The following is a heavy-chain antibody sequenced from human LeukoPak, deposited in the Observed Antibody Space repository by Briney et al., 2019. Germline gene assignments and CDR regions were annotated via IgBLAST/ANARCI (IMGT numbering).Heavy chain of an antibody. CDR2: MNSNSGNT. Sequence: ASVKVSCKASGYTFTSYDINWVRQATGQGLEWMGWMNSNSGNTGYAQKFQGRVTMTRNTSINTAYMELSSLRSEDTAVYYCARVVRPQLEFDYWGQGTLVTVSS. V-gene: IGHV1-8*01. CDR1: GYTFTSYD. CDR3: ARVVRPQLEFDY. D-gene: IGHD1-1*01. J-gene: IGHJ4*02.